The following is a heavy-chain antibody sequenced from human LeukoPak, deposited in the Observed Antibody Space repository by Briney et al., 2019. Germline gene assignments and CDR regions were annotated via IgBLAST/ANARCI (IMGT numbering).Heavy chain of an antibody. D-gene: IGHD3-9*01. V-gene: IGHV3-23*01. CDR1: GFTFSNYA. CDR2: VSGRDTST. J-gene: IGHJ4*02. Sequence: PGASLRLSCAASGFTFSNYAMSWVRKAPGKGLEWVSTVSGRDTSTYYTDSVKSRFTISRDNSKNTLYLQMNSMSAEDTAIYYCAKWGDYDVLTGYYDSDYWGEGTLVTVSS. CDR3: AKWGDYDVLTGYYDSDY.